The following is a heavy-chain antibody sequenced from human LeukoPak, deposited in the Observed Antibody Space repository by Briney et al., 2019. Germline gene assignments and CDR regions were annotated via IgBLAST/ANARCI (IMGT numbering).Heavy chain of an antibody. CDR3: ARLTGTTGFDY. CDR2: IKQDGSDK. CDR1: GFPFSSYW. J-gene: IGHJ4*02. Sequence: GGSLRLSCAASGFPFSSYWMSWVRQAPGKGLEWVANIKQDGSDKYYVDSVKGRFTISRDNAKNSLNLQLNSLRAYDTAVYYCARLTGTTGFDYWGQGTLVTVSS. D-gene: IGHD1-1*01. V-gene: IGHV3-7*01.